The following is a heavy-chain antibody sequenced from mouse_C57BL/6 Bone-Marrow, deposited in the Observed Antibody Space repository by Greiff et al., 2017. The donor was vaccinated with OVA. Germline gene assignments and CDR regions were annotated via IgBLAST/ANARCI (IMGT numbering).Heavy chain of an antibody. D-gene: IGHD3-2*02. J-gene: IGHJ4*01. CDR2: INPSTGGT. CDR1: GYSFTGYY. Sequence: EVQLQQSGPELVKPGASVKISCKASGYSFTGYYMNWVKQSPEKSLEWIGEINPSTGGTTYNQKFKAKATLTVDKSSSTAYMQLKSLTSEDSAVYYCARCGTAQATGAMDYWGQGTSVTVSS. V-gene: IGHV1-42*01. CDR3: ARCGTAQATGAMDY.